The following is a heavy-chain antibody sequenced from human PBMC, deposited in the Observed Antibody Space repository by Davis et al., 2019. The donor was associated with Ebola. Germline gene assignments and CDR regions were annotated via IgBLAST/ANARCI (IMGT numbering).Heavy chain of an antibody. D-gene: IGHD3-22*01. Sequence: AASVKVSCKASGYTFTGYYMHWVRQAPGQGLEWMGWINPNSGGTNYAQKFQGRVTMTTDTSTSTAYMELRSLRSDDTAVYYCARDITMIVGGWFDPWGQGTLVTVSS. CDR2: INPNSGGT. CDR3: ARDITMIVGGWFDP. J-gene: IGHJ5*02. V-gene: IGHV1-2*02. CDR1: GYTFTGYY.